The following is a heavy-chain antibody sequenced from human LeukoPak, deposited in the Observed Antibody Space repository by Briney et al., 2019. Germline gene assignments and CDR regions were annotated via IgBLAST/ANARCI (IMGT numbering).Heavy chain of an antibody. J-gene: IGHJ4*02. CDR2: ISWNGGSI. Sequence: PGGSLRLSCAASGFTFDDYAMHWVRQAPGKGLEWVSGISWNGGSIAYADSVKGRFTISRDNAKNSLYLQMNSLRPEDTALYYCAKSRGGSGSSLDYWGQGTLVTVSS. CDR3: AKSRGGSGSSLDY. V-gene: IGHV3-9*01. CDR1: GFTFDDYA. D-gene: IGHD3-10*01.